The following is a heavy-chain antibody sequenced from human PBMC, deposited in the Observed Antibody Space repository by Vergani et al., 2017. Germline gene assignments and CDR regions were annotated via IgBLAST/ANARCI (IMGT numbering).Heavy chain of an antibody. D-gene: IGHD3-10*01. J-gene: IGHJ4*02. CDR2: IRSKAYGGTT. V-gene: IGHV3-49*03. Sequence: EVQLVESGGGLVQPGRSLRLSCTASGFTFGDYAMSWFRQAPGKGLEWVGFIRSKAYGGTTEYAASVKGRFTISRDDSKSIAYLQMNSLKTEDTAVYYCTRDRAYYGSGSADYWGQGTLVTVSS. CDR1: GFTFGDYA. CDR3: TRDRAYYGSGSADY.